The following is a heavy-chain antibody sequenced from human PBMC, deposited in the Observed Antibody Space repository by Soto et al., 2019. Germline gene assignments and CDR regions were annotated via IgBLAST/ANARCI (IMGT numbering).Heavy chain of an antibody. V-gene: IGHV1-24*01. CDR1: GYTLTELS. CDR3: ATGEGRKTVSGYYYYGMDV. J-gene: IGHJ6*02. CDR2: FDPEDGET. D-gene: IGHD1-26*01. Sequence: ASVKVSCKVSGYTLTELSMHWVRQAPGKGLEWMGGFDPEDGETIYAQKFQGRVTMTEDTSTDTAYMELSSLRSEDTAVYYCATGEGRKTVSGYYYYGMDVWGQGTMVTVSS.